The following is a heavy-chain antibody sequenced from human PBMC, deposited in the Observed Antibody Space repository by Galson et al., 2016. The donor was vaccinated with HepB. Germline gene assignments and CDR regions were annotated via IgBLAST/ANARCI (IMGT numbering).Heavy chain of an antibody. V-gene: IGHV6-1*01. CDR1: GDSVSSHSAA. CDR2: TYYRSKWYN. Sequence: CAISGDSVSSHSAAWNWIRQPPSRGLEWLGRTYYRSKWYNEYAVSVKSRITINPDTSKNQFSLQLNSVTPEDTAVYYCARDLREALAGTGYYYYGLDVWGQGTTVTVSS. CDR3: ARDLREALAGTGYYYYGLDV. J-gene: IGHJ6*02. D-gene: IGHD6-19*01.